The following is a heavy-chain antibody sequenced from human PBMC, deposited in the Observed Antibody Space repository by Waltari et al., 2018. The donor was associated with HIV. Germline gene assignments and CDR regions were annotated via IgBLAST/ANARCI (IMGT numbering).Heavy chain of an antibody. CDR3: ARDRGDIVVVPAAIGPVLDY. D-gene: IGHD2-2*02. CDR1: GGSISSSSYY. V-gene: IGHV4-39*07. J-gene: IGHJ4*02. Sequence: QLQLQESGPGLVKPSETLSLTCTVSGGSISSSSYYWGWIRQPPGKGLEWIGSIYYSGSTYYNPSLKSRVTISVDTSKNQFSLKLSSVTAADTAVYYCARDRGDIVVVPAAIGPVLDYWGQGTLVTVSS. CDR2: IYYSGST.